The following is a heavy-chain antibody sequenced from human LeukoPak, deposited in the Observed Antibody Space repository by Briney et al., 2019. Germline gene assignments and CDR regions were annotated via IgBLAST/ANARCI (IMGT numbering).Heavy chain of an antibody. D-gene: IGHD6-19*01. CDR2: ISSSSSYI. Sequence: PGASLRLSCAASGFTFSIYSMNWVRQAPRKGLEWVSSISSSSSYISYADSVKGRFTISRDNAENSLYLQMNSLRAEDTAVYYCARDWGPGYGSGWFGYYYYGMDVWGQGTTVTVSS. V-gene: IGHV3-21*04. J-gene: IGHJ6*02. CDR3: ARDWGPGYGSGWFGYYYYGMDV. CDR1: GFTFSIYS.